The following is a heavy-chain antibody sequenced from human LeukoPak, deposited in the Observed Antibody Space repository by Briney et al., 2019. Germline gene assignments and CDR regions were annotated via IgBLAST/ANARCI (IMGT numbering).Heavy chain of an antibody. Sequence: ASVKVSCKASGYTFTSYGVSWVRQAPGQGLEWMGWISTYNGHTNYAQKLQDRVTMTTDTSTSTAYMELRSMRSDDTAVYYCARDPVTYNYDRSGHPSANWFDPWGQGTLVTVSS. V-gene: IGHV1-18*01. J-gene: IGHJ5*02. D-gene: IGHD3-22*01. CDR2: ISTYNGHT. CDR3: ARDPVTYNYDRSGHPSANWFDP. CDR1: GYTFTSYG.